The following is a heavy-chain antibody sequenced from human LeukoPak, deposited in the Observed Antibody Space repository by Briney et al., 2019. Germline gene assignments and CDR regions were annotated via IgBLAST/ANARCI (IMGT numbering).Heavy chain of an antibody. D-gene: IGHD3-10*01. CDR3: AKDGRTPSLLWFGELPYYFDD. V-gene: IGHV3-23*01. CDR1: GFTFNSYA. Sequence: HSGGSLRLSCAASGFTFNSYAMSWVRQAPGKGLEWVSAISSSGGSTYYADSVKGRFTISRDNSKNTLYLQMNCLRAEDTAVYYCAKDGRTPSLLWFGELPYYFDDWGQGTLVTVSS. J-gene: IGHJ4*02. CDR2: ISSSGGST.